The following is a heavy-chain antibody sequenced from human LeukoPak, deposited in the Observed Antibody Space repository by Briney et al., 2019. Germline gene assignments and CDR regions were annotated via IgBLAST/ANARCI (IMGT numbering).Heavy chain of an antibody. D-gene: IGHD3-3*01. CDR1: GFTFSSYS. CDR3: ARGGMVTIFGVADY. V-gene: IGHV3-21*01. J-gene: IGHJ4*02. CDR2: ISSSSSYI. Sequence: GGSLRLSCAASGFTFSSYSMNWVRQAPGKGLEWVLSISSSSSYIYYADSVKGRFTISRDNAKNSLYLQMNSLRAEDTAVYYCARGGMVTIFGVADYWGQGTLVTVSS.